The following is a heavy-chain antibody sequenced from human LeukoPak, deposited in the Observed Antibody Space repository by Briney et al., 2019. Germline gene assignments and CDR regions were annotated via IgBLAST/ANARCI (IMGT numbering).Heavy chain of an antibody. V-gene: IGHV4-39*01. D-gene: IGHD3-22*01. CDR1: GGSISSSSYY. CDR3: ASHPHYYDSSGYNY. CDR2: IYYSGST. Sequence: SETLSLTCTVSGGSISSSSYYWGWIRQPPGKGLEWIGSIYYSGSTYYNPSLKSRVTISVDTSKNQFSLKLSSVTAADTAVYYCASHPHYYDSSGYNYWGQGTLVTVSS. J-gene: IGHJ4*02.